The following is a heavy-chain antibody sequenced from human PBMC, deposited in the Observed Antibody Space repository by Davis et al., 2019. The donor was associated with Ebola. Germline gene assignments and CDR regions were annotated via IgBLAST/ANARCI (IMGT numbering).Heavy chain of an antibody. Sequence: ASVKVSCKASGYTFTSYYMHWVRQAPGQGLEWMGIINPSGGSTSYAQKFQGRVTMTRDTSTSTVYMELSSLRSEDTAVYYCARVRRPYGDYGVLDYWGQGTLVTVSS. CDR2: INPSGGST. V-gene: IGHV1-46*01. D-gene: IGHD4-17*01. J-gene: IGHJ4*02. CDR3: ARVRRPYGDYGVLDY. CDR1: GYTFTSYY.